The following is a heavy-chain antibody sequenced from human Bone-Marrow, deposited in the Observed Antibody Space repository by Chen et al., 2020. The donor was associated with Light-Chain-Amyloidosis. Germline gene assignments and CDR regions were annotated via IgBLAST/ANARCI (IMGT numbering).Heavy chain of an antibody. CDR2: LSYDGNSK. V-gene: IGHV3-30-3*01. J-gene: IGHJ4*02. CDR1: GFTFSNYG. Sequence: QVQLVESGGGVVQPGRSLRLSCAASGFTFSNYGMHWVRQTPGKGRGWVAVLSYDGNSKYYADSVKGRFTISRDSSKNTLYLQMNSLRAEDTAVYYCARVSFERGGPARPPGDSWGQGTLVTVSS. CDR3: ARVSFERGGPARPPGDS. D-gene: IGHD6-6*01.